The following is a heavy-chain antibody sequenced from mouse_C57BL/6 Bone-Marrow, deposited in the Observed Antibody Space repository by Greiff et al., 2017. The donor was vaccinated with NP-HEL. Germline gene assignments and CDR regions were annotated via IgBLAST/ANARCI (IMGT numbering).Heavy chain of an antibody. J-gene: IGHJ3*01. D-gene: IGHD2-4*01. CDR3: ARWEYDYDGQAWFAY. Sequence: VKLMESGAELMKPGASVKLSCKATGYTFTGYWIEWVKQRPGHGLEWIGEILPGSGSTNYNEKFKGKATFTADTSSNTAYMQLSSLTTEDSAIYYCARWEYDYDGQAWFAYWGQGTLVTVSA. CDR2: ILPGSGST. CDR1: GYTFTGYW. V-gene: IGHV1-9*01.